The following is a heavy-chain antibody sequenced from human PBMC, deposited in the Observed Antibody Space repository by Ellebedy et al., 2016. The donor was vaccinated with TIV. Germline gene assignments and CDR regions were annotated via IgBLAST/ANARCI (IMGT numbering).Heavy chain of an antibody. Sequence: GESLKISXAASGFTFSSYAMHWVRQAPGKGLEWVAVISYDGSNKYYADSVKGRFTISRDNSKNTLYLQMNSLRDEDTAVYYCARDDLLLRYFDWLGTRGYYGMDVWGQGTTVTVSS. J-gene: IGHJ6*02. CDR1: GFTFSSYA. CDR3: ARDDLLLRYFDWLGTRGYYGMDV. CDR2: ISYDGSNK. V-gene: IGHV3-30-3*01. D-gene: IGHD3-9*01.